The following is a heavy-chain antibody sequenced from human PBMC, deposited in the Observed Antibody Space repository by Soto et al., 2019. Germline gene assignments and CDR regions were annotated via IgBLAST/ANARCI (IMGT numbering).Heavy chain of an antibody. V-gene: IGHV3-23*05. CDR1: GFTFDDNA. D-gene: IGHD5-12*01. J-gene: IGHJ4*02. CDR3: VSWLFAHFDH. CDR2: IDQTGAST. Sequence: GGSLRLSCAVSGFTFDDNAMHWVRQAPEKGLEWVSSIDQTGASTHYADSVKGRFTISRDNSRNTLDLQMNSLRAADTALYYCVSWLFAHFDHWGQGTPVTVSS.